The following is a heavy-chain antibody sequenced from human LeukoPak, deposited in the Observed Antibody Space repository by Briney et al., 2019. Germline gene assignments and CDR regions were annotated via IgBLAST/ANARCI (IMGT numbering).Heavy chain of an antibody. J-gene: IGHJ6*02. D-gene: IGHD3-16*02. CDR1: GFRFTNYW. Sequence: PGGSLRLSCAASGFRFTNYWMSWVRQAPGKGLEWVANIKQDGSEKDYVDSMKGRFTISRDNTKNSVYLQVNSLRAEDTAVYYCAREGSHPYYYYGMDVWGQGTTVTVSS. CDR2: IKQDGSEK. CDR3: AREGSHPYYYYGMDV. V-gene: IGHV3-7*01.